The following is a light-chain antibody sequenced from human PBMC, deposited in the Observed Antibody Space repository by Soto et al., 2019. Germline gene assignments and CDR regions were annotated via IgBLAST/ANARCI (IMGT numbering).Light chain of an antibody. V-gene: IGLV2-14*03. J-gene: IGLJ1*01. CDR3: SSYTSGGTDSV. CDR2: DVS. Sequence: QSALTQPASVSGSPGHSITISCTGTSSDVGGYNYVSWYQQHPGKAPKLMIYDVSDRPSGVSNRFCGSKSGNTASLTISGLQAEDEADYYCSSYTSGGTDSVFGAGTKVTAL. CDR1: SSDVGGYNY.